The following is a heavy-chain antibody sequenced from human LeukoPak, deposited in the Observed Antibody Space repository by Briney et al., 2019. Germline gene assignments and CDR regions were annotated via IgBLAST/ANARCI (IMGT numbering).Heavy chain of an antibody. CDR2: INPAGTIT. Sequence: ASVKVSCKASGFTFSSYWMHWVRQAPGQGLEWLGLINPAGTITVFARKFQGRATVTRDTSASTVYMELNTLTSEDTAVYYCVREDNSPYKNFDHWGQGTLVTLSS. CDR1: GFTFSSYW. D-gene: IGHD1-1*01. CDR3: VREDNSPYKNFDH. J-gene: IGHJ4*02. V-gene: IGHV1-46*01.